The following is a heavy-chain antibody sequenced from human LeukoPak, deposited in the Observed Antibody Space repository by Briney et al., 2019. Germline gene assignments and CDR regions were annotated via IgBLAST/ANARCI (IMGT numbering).Heavy chain of an antibody. CDR1: GFTYTTYG. CDR2: ISSSSSYI. CDR3: ARKMINVRGSFDY. D-gene: IGHD3-10*02. J-gene: IGHJ4*02. Sequence: PGGSLRLSCAASGFTYTTYGTNWVRRAPGKGLEWVSSISSSSSYIYYADSVKGRFTISRDNAKNSLYLQMNSLRAENTAVYYCARKMINVRGSFDYWGQGTLVTVSS. V-gene: IGHV3-21*01.